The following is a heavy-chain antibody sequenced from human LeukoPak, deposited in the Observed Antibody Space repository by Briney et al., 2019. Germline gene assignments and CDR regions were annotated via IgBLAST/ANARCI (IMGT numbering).Heavy chain of an antibody. D-gene: IGHD5-18*01. CDR3: ATDFHTAMALDY. J-gene: IGHJ4*02. CDR1: GYTLTELS. CDR2: FDPDDSET. Sequence: ASVKVSCKVSGYTLTELSMHWVRQAPGKGLEWMGGFDPDDSETIYAQKFQGRVTMTEDTSTDTAYMELSSLRSEDTAVYYCATDFHTAMALDYWGQGTLVTVSS. V-gene: IGHV1-24*01.